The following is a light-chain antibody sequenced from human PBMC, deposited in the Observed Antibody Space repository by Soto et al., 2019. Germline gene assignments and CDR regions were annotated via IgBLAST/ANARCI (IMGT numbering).Light chain of an antibody. CDR2: DVN. J-gene: IGLJ1*01. V-gene: IGLV2-11*01. CDR3: CSYAGTDTHYV. CDR1: SSYVGGYNS. Sequence: QSVLTQPRSVSGSPGQSVTISCTATSSYVGGYNSISWYQQHPGKAPRLIIYDVNVRPSGVPHRFSGSRSGNTASLTISGLQPEDEADFYCCSYAGTDTHYVFGTGTKGDRP.